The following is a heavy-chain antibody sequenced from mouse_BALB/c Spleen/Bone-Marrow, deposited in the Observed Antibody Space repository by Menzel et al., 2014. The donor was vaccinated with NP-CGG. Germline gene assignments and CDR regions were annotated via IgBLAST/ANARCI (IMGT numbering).Heavy chain of an antibody. CDR2: ISYDGSN. J-gene: IGHJ3*01. CDR3: ARGGYDGRGFAY. D-gene: IGHD2-14*01. Sequence: EVQLQESGPGLVKPSQSLSLTCSVTGYSITSGYYWNWIRQFPGNTLEWMGYISYDGSNNYNPSLKNRISSTRDTSKNQFFLKLNSVTTEDTATYYCARGGYDGRGFAYWGQGTLVTVSA. CDR1: GYSITSGYY. V-gene: IGHV3-6*02.